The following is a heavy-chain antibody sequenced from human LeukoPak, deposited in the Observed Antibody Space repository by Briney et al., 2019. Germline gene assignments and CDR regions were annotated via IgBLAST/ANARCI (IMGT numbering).Heavy chain of an antibody. CDR2: VNPSGGTT. CDR3: ARQGSAMVRGVIVY. D-gene: IGHD3-10*01. CDR1: GYTFSSYY. Sequence: ASVKVSCKASGYTFSSYYIHWVRQAPGQGPEWMGIVNPSGGTTIYAQKFQDRVTMTWDMSTRTVYMELSSLRSEDTAVYYCARQGSAMVRGVIVYWGQGTLVTVSS. J-gene: IGHJ4*02. V-gene: IGHV1-46*01.